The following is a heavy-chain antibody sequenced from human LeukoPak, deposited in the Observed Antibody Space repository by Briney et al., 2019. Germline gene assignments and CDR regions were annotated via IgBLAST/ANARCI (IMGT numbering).Heavy chain of an antibody. V-gene: IGHV4-39*01. CDR3: AKTSGRGTVDPGTSGYITY. D-gene: IGHD3-22*01. CDR2: IHYRGNT. CDR1: GGSISSSNYY. Sequence: SETLSLTCTVSGGSISSSNYYWDWIRQPPGQGLEWTGSIHYRGNTNYNPSLKSRVTIVADTSQNEFSLEMSSVTAADTAVYYCAKTSGRGTVDPGTSGYITYWGQGILVTVSS. J-gene: IGHJ4*02.